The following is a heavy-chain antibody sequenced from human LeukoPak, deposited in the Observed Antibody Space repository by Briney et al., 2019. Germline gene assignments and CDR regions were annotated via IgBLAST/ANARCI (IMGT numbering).Heavy chain of an antibody. J-gene: IGHJ4*02. D-gene: IGHD5-24*01. Sequence: PGGSLRLSCAASGFTFSSYNMNWVRQAPGKGLEWVAFISSSSKYVYYADSMKGRFTISRDNAKNSLYLQMNSLRAEDTAVYYCARKTDGYNSFDYWGQGTLVTVSS. V-gene: IGHV3-21*01. CDR3: ARKTDGYNSFDY. CDR2: ISSSSKYV. CDR1: GFTFSSYN.